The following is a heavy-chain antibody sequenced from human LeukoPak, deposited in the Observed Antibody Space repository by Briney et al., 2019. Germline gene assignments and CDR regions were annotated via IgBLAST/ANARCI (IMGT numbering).Heavy chain of an antibody. D-gene: IGHD6-13*01. J-gene: IGHJ4*02. CDR2: IYYSGST. CDR3: ARGIAAAAKQGGFDF. Sequence: PSETLSLTCTVSGGSISSSSYYWGWIRQPPGKGLEWIGSIYYSGSTYYNPSLKSRVTMSVDTSKNHFSLKLSSVTSPDTAVYYCARGIAAAAKQGGFDFWGQGTLVTVSS. V-gene: IGHV4-39*07. CDR1: GGSISSSSYY.